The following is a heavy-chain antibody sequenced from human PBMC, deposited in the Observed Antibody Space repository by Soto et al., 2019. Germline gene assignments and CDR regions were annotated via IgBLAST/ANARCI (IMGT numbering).Heavy chain of an antibody. V-gene: IGHV1-8*01. J-gene: IGHJ3*02. CDR2: MNPNSGNT. CDR1: GYTFTSYD. CDR3: ARLGKFGSGSYYDAFDI. Sequence: GASVKVSCKASGYTFTSYDINWVRQATGQGLEWMGWMNPNSGNTGYAQKFQGRVTMTRDTSISTAYMELSRLRSDDTAVYYCARLGKFGSGSYYDAFDIWGQGTMVTVSS. D-gene: IGHD3-10*01.